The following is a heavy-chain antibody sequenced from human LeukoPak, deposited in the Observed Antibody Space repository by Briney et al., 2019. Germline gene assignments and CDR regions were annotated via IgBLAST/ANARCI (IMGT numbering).Heavy chain of an antibody. CDR3: ARDRGSLTIDSRGDY. Sequence: SETLSLTCTVSGGSISSSSYYWGWIRQPPGKGLEWIGSIYYSGSTYYNPSLKSRVTISVGTSKNQFSLKLSSVTAADTAVYYCARDRGSLTIDSRGDYWGQGTLVTVSS. J-gene: IGHJ4*02. CDR2: IYYSGST. CDR1: GGSISSSSYY. D-gene: IGHD3-22*01. V-gene: IGHV4-39*07.